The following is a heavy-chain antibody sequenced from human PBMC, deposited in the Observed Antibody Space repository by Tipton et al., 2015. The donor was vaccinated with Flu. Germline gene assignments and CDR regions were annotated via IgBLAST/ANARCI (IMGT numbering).Heavy chain of an antibody. CDR2: IYYSGST. CDR1: GGSISSGGYY. J-gene: IGHJ4*02. V-gene: IGHV4-31*02. D-gene: IGHD4-23*01. CDR3: ARNAVGVVDY. Sequence: LRLSCTVSGGSISSGGYYWSWIRQHPGKGLEWIGYIYYSGSTYYNPSLKSRVTISVDTSKNQFSLKLSSVTAADTAVYYCARNAVGVVDYWGQGTLVTVSS.